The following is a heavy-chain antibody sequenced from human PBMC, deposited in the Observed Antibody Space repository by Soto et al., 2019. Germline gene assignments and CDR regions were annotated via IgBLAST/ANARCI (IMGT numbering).Heavy chain of an antibody. Sequence: QVQLVQSGAEVKKPGASVKVSCKASGYTFTSYAMHWVRQAPGQRLEWMGWINDGNGNTKYSQKFQGRVTITRDTSPSTSQMALSTLRSEDTAVYACAGGGDILTVSPPGGYYYYMDVWGKGTTVTVSS. V-gene: IGHV1-3*01. J-gene: IGHJ6*03. CDR3: AGGGDILTVSPPGGYYYYMDV. CDR2: INDGNGNT. CDR1: GYTFTSYA. D-gene: IGHD3-9*01.